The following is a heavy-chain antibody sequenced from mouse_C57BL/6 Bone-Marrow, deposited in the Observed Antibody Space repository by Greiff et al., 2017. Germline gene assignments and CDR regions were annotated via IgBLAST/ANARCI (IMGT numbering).Heavy chain of an antibody. D-gene: IGHD2-1*01. Sequence: VQLQQSGAELMKPGASVKLSCKATGYTFTGYWIEWVKKRPGHGLEWIGEILPGSGSTNYNEKFKGKATLTADTSSNTAYMQLSSLTTEVSAIYYCARKGYGNYPFAYWGQGTLVTVSA. J-gene: IGHJ3*01. CDR1: GYTFTGYW. CDR2: ILPGSGST. CDR3: ARKGYGNYPFAY. V-gene: IGHV1-9*01.